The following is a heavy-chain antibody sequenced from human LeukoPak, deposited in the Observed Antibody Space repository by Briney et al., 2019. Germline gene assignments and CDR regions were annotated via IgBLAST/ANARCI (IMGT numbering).Heavy chain of an antibody. CDR3: ARDYGGSSPFDY. Sequence: PGGSLTLSCAPSGFTSSSYAMSCVRQAPGEGREWVSYISSDGSTIYYADSVKGRFTISRDNAKNSLYLQMNSLRAEDTAVYYCARDYGGSSPFDYWGQGTLVTVSS. J-gene: IGHJ4*02. D-gene: IGHD4-23*01. CDR2: ISSDGSTI. CDR1: GFTSSSYA. V-gene: IGHV3-48*03.